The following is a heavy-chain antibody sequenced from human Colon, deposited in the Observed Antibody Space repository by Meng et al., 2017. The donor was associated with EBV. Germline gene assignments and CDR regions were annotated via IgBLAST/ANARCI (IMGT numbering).Heavy chain of an antibody. CDR1: GGSISSGDYY. D-gene: IGHD5-12*01. J-gene: IGHJ4*02. V-gene: IGHV4-30-4*01. CDR2: IYYSGST. CDR3: ARDRGGLGAFDY. Sequence: QGSLQEPGPGLGKPSQTLFPTCTVAGGSISSGDYYWSWIRQPPGKGLEWIGYIYYSGSTYYNPSLKSRVTLSVDTSKNQFSLKLSSVTAADTAVYYCARDRGGLGAFDYWGQGTLVTVSS.